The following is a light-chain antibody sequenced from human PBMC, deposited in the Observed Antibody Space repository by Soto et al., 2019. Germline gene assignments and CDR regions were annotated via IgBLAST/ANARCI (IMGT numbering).Light chain of an antibody. CDR2: NTN. J-gene: IGLJ3*02. Sequence: QAVVTQEPSFSVSPGGTVTLTCGLSSGPVFTSSYPNWYQQTPGQAPRTLIFNTNTRPSGVPDRFSGSILGDKAALTITGAQADDDSYYYCLLYLGGGIWVFGGGTKVTVL. CDR1: SGPVFTSSY. CDR3: LLYLGGGIWV. V-gene: IGLV8-61*01.